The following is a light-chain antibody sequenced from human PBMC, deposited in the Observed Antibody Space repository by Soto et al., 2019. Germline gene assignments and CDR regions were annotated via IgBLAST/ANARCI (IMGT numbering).Light chain of an antibody. V-gene: IGLV2-14*01. CDR3: GSITRSSTSV. Sequence: PASVSGSPGQSITISCTGTSSDVGGFEYVSWYQHQPGKAPKLIIYDVTKRPSGVSNRFSGSKSGNTASLTISGIQAEDEGDYYCGSITRSSTSVFGTGTKVTVL. CDR1: SSDVGGFEY. CDR2: DVT. J-gene: IGLJ1*01.